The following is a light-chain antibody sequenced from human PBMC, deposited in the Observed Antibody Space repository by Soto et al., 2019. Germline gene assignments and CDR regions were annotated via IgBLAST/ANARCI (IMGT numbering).Light chain of an antibody. CDR2: GAS. CDR3: QQLNSDWYA. Sequence: DIQLTQSPSFLSASVGGRVTITCRASQGISTYLAWYLQRPGKAPKLLIYGASTLQSGVPSRFSGSGSGTEFTLTISSLQPEDFGTYYCQQLNSDWYAFGQGTKLEIK. J-gene: IGKJ2*01. V-gene: IGKV1-9*01. CDR1: QGISTY.